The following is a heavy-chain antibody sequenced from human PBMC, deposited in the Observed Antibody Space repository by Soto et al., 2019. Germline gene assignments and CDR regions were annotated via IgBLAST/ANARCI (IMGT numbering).Heavy chain of an antibody. CDR2: IIPIFDTA. Sequence: QVQLVQSGAEVKKPGSSVKVSCKASGGTFSSYAISWVRQAPGQGLEWMGGIIPIFDTANYAQKFQGRVTITADESTSTAYMELISLRSEDTAVYYCASAHKDDFWSGYSFDYWGQGTLVTVSS. J-gene: IGHJ4*02. D-gene: IGHD3-3*01. CDR1: GGTFSSYA. V-gene: IGHV1-69*01. CDR3: ASAHKDDFWSGYSFDY.